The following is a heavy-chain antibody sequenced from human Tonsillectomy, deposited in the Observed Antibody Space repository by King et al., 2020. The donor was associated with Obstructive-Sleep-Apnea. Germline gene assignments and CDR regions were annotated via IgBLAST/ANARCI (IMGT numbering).Heavy chain of an antibody. V-gene: IGHV3-30*18. CDR1: GFTFSSYG. Sequence: VQLVESGGGVVQPGRSLRLSCAASGFTFSSYGMHWVRQAPGKGLEWVAVISDDGSNKYYADSVKGRFTSTRDNSKNTLDLQMNSLRAEDTAEYYCAKPAYSSGWYSAFYYYSMDVWGQGTTVTVSS. CDR2: ISDDGSNK. D-gene: IGHD6-19*01. CDR3: AKPAYSSGWYSAFYYYSMDV. J-gene: IGHJ6*02.